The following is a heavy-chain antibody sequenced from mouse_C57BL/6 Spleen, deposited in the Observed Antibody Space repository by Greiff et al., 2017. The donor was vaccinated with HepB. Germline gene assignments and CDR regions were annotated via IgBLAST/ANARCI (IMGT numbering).Heavy chain of an antibody. D-gene: IGHD2-5*01. J-gene: IGHJ1*03. V-gene: IGHV1-26*01. CDR2: INPNNGGT. CDR3: AREGGYYSNYGGYFDV. CDR1: GYTFTDYY. Sequence: VQLQQSGPELVKPGASVKISCKASGYTFTDYYMNWVKQSHGKSLEWIGDINPNNGGTSYNQKFKGKATLTVDKSSSTAYMELRSLTSEDSAVYYCAREGGYYSNYGGYFDVWGTGTTVTVSS.